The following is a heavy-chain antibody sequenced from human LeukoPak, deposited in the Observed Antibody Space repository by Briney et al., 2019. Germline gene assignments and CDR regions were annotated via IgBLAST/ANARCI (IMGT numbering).Heavy chain of an antibody. D-gene: IGHD6-19*01. CDR1: GGSISSYY. V-gene: IGHV4-59*08. Sequence: PSETLSLTCTVSGGSISSYYWSWIRQPPGKGLEWIGYIYYSGSTNYNPSLKSRVTISVDTSKNQFSLKLSSVTAADTAVYYCARHGVAVADPFDYWGQGTLVTVSS. J-gene: IGHJ4*02. CDR2: IYYSGST. CDR3: ARHGVAVADPFDY.